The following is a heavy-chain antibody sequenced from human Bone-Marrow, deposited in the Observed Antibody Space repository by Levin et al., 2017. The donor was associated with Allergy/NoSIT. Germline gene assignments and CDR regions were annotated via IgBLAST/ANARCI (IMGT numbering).Heavy chain of an antibody. D-gene: IGHD2-15*01. V-gene: IGHV1-18*01. CDR1: GYTFTSYG. CDR3: ARGVVVAATYYDYYMDV. Sequence: ASVKVSCKASGYTFTSYGISWVRQAPGQGLEWMGWISAYNGNTNYAQKLQGRVTMTTDTSTSTAYMELRSLRSDDTAVYYCARGVVVAATYYDYYMDVWGKGTTVTVSS. J-gene: IGHJ6*03. CDR2: ISAYNGNT.